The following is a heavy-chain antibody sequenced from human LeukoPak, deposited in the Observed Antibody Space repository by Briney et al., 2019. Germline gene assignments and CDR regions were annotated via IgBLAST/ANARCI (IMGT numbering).Heavy chain of an antibody. Sequence: GGSLRLSCVAPGFSFSSYWMSWVRQTPGKGLEWVANIKPDGSEKNYVDSVKGRFTISRDNAKNSLYLQMSSLRVEDTAVYYCARDQYRSSSIVFDYWGQGTLVTVSS. D-gene: IGHD6-6*01. CDR3: ARDQYRSSSIVFDY. J-gene: IGHJ4*02. V-gene: IGHV3-7*01. CDR1: GFSFSSYW. CDR2: IKPDGSEK.